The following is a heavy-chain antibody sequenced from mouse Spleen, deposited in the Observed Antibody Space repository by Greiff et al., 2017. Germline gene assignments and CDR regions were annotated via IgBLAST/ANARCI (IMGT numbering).Heavy chain of an antibody. J-gene: IGHJ4*01. CDR1: GFNIKDDY. Sequence: VQLKQSGAELVRPGASVKLSCTASGFNIKDDYMHWVKQRPEQGLEWIGWIDPENGDTEYASKFQGKATITADTSSNTAYLQLSSLTSEDTAVYYCTRSSGYAMDYWGQGTSVTVSS. V-gene: IGHV14-4*01. D-gene: IGHD3-1*01. CDR3: TRSSGYAMDY. CDR2: IDPENGDT.